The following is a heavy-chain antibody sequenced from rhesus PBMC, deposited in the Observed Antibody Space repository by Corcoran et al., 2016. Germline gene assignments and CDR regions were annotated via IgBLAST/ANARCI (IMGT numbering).Heavy chain of an antibody. CDR2: ISGRDGST. Sequence: QLQLQESGPGLVKPSETLSLTGAVPGGPTSSNSGSLIRQPPGKGRGGFGRISGRDGSTDYNPSLKSLVTISTDTSKNQFSLKLTSVTAADTAVYYCAREEPGYSGIPIYGLDSWGQGVVVTVSS. CDR3: AREEPGYSGIPIYGLDS. D-gene: IGHD6-25*01. CDR1: GGPTSSNS. V-gene: IGHV4-173*01. J-gene: IGHJ6*01.